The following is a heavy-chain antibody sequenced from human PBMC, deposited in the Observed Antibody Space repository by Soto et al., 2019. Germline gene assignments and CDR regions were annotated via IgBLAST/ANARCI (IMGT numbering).Heavy chain of an antibody. D-gene: IGHD6-13*01. Sequence: ASVKVSCKASGYTFTSYAMHWVRQAPGQRLEWMGWISAGNGNTKYSQKFRGRVTITTDTSASTAYMELRSLRSDDTAVFYCARSGRSWNLREFDYWGQGTLVTVSS. J-gene: IGHJ4*02. CDR1: GYTFTSYA. CDR2: ISAGNGNT. V-gene: IGHV1-3*01. CDR3: ARSGRSWNLREFDY.